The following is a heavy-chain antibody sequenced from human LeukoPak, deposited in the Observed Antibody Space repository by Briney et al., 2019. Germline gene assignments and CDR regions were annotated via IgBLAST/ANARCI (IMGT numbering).Heavy chain of an antibody. CDR2: IYHSGST. CDR1: GYSISSGYY. J-gene: IGHJ3*02. D-gene: IGHD3-3*01. V-gene: IGHV4-38-2*02. CDR3: ARDSSITIFGVVIHDAFDI. Sequence: PSETLSLTCTVSGYSISSGYYWGWIRQPPGKGLEWIGSIYHSGSTYYNPSLKSRVTISVDTSKNQFSLKLSSVTAADTAVYYCARDSSITIFGVVIHDAFDIRGQGTMVTVSS.